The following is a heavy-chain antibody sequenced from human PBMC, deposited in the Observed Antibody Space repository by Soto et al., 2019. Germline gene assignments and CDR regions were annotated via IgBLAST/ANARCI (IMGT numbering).Heavy chain of an antibody. D-gene: IGHD3-16*01. CDR2: IYPSGTI. Sequence: PSETLSLTCAVSGVSITTIGYSCSWIRQPPGKGLEWIGYIYPSGTIFYNPSLNSRVTISADTSNNQFSMKLTSVTAADTAVYFCATYTAFAKYHFDYWGGGTLVTVST. V-gene: IGHV4-30-2*01. CDR1: GVSITTIGYS. CDR3: ATYTAFAKYHFDY. J-gene: IGHJ4*02.